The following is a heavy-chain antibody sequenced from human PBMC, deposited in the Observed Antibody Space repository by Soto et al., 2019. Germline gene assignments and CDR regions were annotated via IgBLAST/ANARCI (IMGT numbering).Heavy chain of an antibody. CDR2: STPMFGKA. V-gene: IGHV1-69*01. J-gene: IGHJ1*01. CDR3: ARGWGSDSTTYYYAY. Sequence: QVQLVQSGAEVRRPGSSVRVSCKASGGTFSSSTISWVRQAPGQGLAWVGGSTPMFGKANYSQKFQGRVTITADESTSTAYMELSSLRSEDTALYFCARGWGSDSTTYYYAYWGQGTSVTVSS. D-gene: IGHD3-22*01. CDR1: GGTFSSST.